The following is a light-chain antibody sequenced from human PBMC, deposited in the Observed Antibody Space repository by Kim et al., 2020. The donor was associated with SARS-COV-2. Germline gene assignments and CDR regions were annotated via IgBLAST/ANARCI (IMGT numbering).Light chain of an antibody. Sequence: EIVMTQSPATLSVSPGERATLSCRASQSVSSDLAWYQQKPGQAPRLLIYGASTRATGIPARFSGSASGTDFTLTISSLQSEDFAVYYCQQYTNWPLTFGGGTKLEI. J-gene: IGKJ4*01. CDR1: QSVSSD. CDR2: GAS. CDR3: QQYTNWPLT. V-gene: IGKV3-15*01.